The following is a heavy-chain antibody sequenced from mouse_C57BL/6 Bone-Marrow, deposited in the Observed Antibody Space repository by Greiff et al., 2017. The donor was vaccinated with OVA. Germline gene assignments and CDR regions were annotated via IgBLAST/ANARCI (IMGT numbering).Heavy chain of an antibody. CDR1: GYSITSGYY. CDR3: ARDYGSSYWDY. V-gene: IGHV3-6*01. D-gene: IGHD1-1*01. J-gene: IGHJ2*01. CDR2: ISYDGSN. Sequence: EVKLMESGPGLVKPSQSLSLTCSVTGYSITSGYYWNWIRQFPGNKLEWMGYISYDGSNNYNPSLKNRISITRDTSKNQFFLKLNSVTTEDTATYYCARDYGSSYWDYWGQGTTLTVSS.